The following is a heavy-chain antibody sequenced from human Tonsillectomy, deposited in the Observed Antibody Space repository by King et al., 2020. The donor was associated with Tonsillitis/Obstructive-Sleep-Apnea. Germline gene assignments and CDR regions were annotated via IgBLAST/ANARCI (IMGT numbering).Heavy chain of an antibody. CDR3: ASSLSSAFDI. D-gene: IGHD5/OR15-5a*01. CDR1: GFTFSSYR. Sequence: VQLVESGGGLVKPGGSLRLSCADSGFTFSSYRMNWVRQAPGKGLEWVSSISSSSSYIYYAESVKGRFTISRDNAKNSLYLQMNSLGAEDTAVYYCASSLSSAFDIWGQGTMVTVSS. V-gene: IGHV3-21*01. J-gene: IGHJ3*02. CDR2: ISSSSSYI.